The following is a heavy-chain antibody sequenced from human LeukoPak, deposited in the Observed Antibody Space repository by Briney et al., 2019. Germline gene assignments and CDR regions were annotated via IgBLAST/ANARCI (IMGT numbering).Heavy chain of an antibody. CDR1: GFTFSSYS. V-gene: IGHV3-15*01. J-gene: IGHJ4*02. D-gene: IGHD3-9*01. CDR3: TTALRYFDWLSLPLDY. Sequence: PGGSLRLSCAASGFTFSSYSMNWVRQAPGKGLEWVGRIKSKTDGGTTDYAATVKGRFTISRDDSKNTLYLQMNSLKTEDTAVYYCTTALRYFDWLSLPLDYWGQGTLVTVSS. CDR2: IKSKTDGGTT.